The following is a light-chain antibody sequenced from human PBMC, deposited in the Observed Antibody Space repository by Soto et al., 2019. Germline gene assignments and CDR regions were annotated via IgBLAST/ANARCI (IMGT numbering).Light chain of an antibody. CDR2: TTN. CDR1: TSNIGSNG. V-gene: IGLV1-44*01. CDR3: AAWDDTLFGVV. Sequence: QSVLTQPPSASGTPGQSVIISCSGSTSNIGSNGVSWYQQLPRTAPKPLIFTTNQRPSGVPDRFSGSKSGTSASLAITGLQSEDEAEYYCAAWDDTLFGVVFGGGTKLTVL. J-gene: IGLJ2*01.